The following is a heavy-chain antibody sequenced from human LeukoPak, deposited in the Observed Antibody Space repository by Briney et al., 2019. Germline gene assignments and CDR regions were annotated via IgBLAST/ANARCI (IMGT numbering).Heavy chain of an antibody. V-gene: IGHV4-34*01. Sequence: PSETLSLTCAVYGVSFSGYYWSGIRQPPGKGLEWIGEVNHSGSTNYNPSLKSRVTISVDTSKNQFSLKLSSVTAADTAVYYCARGSYYGSGSYYNPGYYFDYWGQGTLVTLSS. J-gene: IGHJ4*02. CDR1: GVSFSGYY. D-gene: IGHD3-10*01. CDR2: VNHSGST. CDR3: ARGSYYGSGSYYNPGYYFDY.